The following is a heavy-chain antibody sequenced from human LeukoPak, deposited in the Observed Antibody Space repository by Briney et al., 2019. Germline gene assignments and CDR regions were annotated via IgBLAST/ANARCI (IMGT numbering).Heavy chain of an antibody. J-gene: IGHJ4*02. CDR1: GGSISSSNW. Sequence: PSETLSLTCAVSGGSISSSNWWSWVRQPPGKGLEWIGEIYHSGSTNYNPSLKSRVTISVDTSKNQFSLKLNSVTAADTAVYYCARDRASSHGLLWFGEFDSWGQGSLVTVSS. D-gene: IGHD3-10*01. V-gene: IGHV4-4*02. CDR2: IYHSGST. CDR3: ARDRASSHGLLWFGEFDS.